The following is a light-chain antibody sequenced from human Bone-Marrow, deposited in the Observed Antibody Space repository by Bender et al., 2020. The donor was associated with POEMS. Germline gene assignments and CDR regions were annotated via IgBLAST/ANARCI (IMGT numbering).Light chain of an antibody. Sequence: QSALTQPASVSGSPGQSITLSCTGTSNDVGGYNFVSWYQQHPGKAPKLILYGVSNRPSGVSNRFSGSKSGNTASLTISGLQAEDEADYYCSSYTSSTSVFGGGTKLTVL. CDR3: SSYTSSTSV. CDR1: SNDVGGYNF. CDR2: GVS. J-gene: IGLJ3*02. V-gene: IGLV2-14*03.